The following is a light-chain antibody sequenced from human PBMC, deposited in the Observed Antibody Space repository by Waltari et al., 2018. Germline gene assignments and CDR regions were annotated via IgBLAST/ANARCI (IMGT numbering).Light chain of an antibody. CDR1: QSLLHSNGYNY. CDR2: LGS. Sequence: DLVMTQSPLSLPVTPGEPASIPCRSSQSLLHSNGYNYLDWYLQKPGQSPQLLIYLGSNRASGVPDRFSGSGSGTDFTLKISRVEAEDVGVYYCMQALQTPSTFGQGTKVEIK. CDR3: MQALQTPST. J-gene: IGKJ1*01. V-gene: IGKV2-28*01.